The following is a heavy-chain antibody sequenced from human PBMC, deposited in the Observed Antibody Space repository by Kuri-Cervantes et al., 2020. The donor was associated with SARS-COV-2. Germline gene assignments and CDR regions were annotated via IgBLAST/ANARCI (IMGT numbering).Heavy chain of an antibody. Sequence: GSLRLSCAVSGYSISSGYYWGWIRQPPGKGLEWIGSIYHSGSTYYNPSLKSRVTISVDTSKNQFSLKLSSVTAADTAVYYRAGKDIVVVPAFYYYMDVWGKGTTVTVSS. CDR2: IYHSGST. V-gene: IGHV4-38-2*01. CDR1: GYSISSGYY. J-gene: IGHJ6*03. D-gene: IGHD2-2*01. CDR3: AGKDIVVVPAFYYYMDV.